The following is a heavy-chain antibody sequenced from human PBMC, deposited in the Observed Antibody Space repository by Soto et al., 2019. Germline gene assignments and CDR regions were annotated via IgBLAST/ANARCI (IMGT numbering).Heavy chain of an antibody. CDR2: IYYSGST. J-gene: IGHJ6*02. V-gene: IGHV4-31*03. CDR3: AREDMPTDGMDV. D-gene: IGHD4-17*01. CDR1: GGSISSGGYY. Sequence: QVQLQESGPGLVKPSQTLSLTCTVSGGSISSGGYYWSWIRQHPGKGLEWIGYIYYSGSTYYNPSLKSRVTISVDTAKNQFSLKLSSVTGADTAVYYCAREDMPTDGMDVWGQGTTVTVSS.